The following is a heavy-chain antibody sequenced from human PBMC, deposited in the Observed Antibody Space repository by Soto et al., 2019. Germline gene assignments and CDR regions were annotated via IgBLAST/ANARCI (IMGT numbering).Heavy chain of an antibody. V-gene: IGHV1-18*01. CDR2: ISAHNGNT. CDR3: ARGRYGDY. Sequence: QVHLLQSGAEVKKPGASVNVSCKASGYTFTSYGITWVRQAPGHGLEWMGWISAHNGNTDYAQKLQGRVIVTRDPSTRTAYMELRRLRSNDTAVYSCARGRYGDYWGQGALVIVSS. CDR1: GYTFTSYG. D-gene: IGHD1-1*01. J-gene: IGHJ4*02.